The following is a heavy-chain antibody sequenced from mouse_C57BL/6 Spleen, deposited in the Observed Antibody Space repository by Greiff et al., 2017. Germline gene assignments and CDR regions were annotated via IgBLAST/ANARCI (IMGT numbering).Heavy chain of an antibody. CDR2: IWWDDDK. CDR1: GFSLSTFGMG. CDR3: ARMKDDGSSFYYAMDY. D-gene: IGHD1-1*01. J-gene: IGHJ4*01. Sequence: QVTLKESGPGILQPSQTLSLTCSFSGFSLSTFGMGVGWIRQPSGKGLEWLAHIWWDDDKYYNPALKSRLTISKDTSKNQVFLKIANVDTADTATYYCARMKDDGSSFYYAMDYWGQGTSVTVSS. V-gene: IGHV8-8*01.